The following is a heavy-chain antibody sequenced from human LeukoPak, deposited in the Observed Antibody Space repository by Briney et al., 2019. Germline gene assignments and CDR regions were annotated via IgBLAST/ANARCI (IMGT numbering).Heavy chain of an antibody. CDR3: ARGPALYCTSSSCLDGVD. CDR2: ISSGGSYI. CDR1: GFTFSDYA. Sequence: PGGSLRLSCAASGFTFSDYAMNWVRQAPGNGLEWVSSISSGGSYISYADSVKGRFTVSRDNAKDSLFLQMRSLRDEDTAVYYCARGPALYCTSSSCLDGVDWGQGTLVSVSS. D-gene: IGHD2-2*01. V-gene: IGHV3-21*01. J-gene: IGHJ4*02.